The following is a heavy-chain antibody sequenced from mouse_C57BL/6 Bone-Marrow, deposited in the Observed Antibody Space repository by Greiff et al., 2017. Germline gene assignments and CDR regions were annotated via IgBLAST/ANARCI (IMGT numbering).Heavy chain of an antibody. Sequence: EVQVVESGPELVKPGASVKIPCKASGYTFTDYNMDWVKQSHGKSLEWIGDINPNNGGTIYNQKFKGKATLTVDKSSSTAYMELRSLTSEDTAVYYCARKVAGYYAMDYWGQGTSVTVSS. CDR2: INPNNGGT. J-gene: IGHJ4*01. V-gene: IGHV1-18*01. D-gene: IGHD1-1*02. CDR3: ARKVAGYYAMDY. CDR1: GYTFTDYN.